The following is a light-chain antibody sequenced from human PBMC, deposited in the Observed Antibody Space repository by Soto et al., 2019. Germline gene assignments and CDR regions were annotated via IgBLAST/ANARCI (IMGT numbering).Light chain of an antibody. J-gene: IGKJ4*01. CDR1: QGVGND. CDR2: HAS. V-gene: IGKV1-6*01. CDR3: HQDNSTPLT. Sequence: AIQMTQSPSSLSASVGDRVTITCRASQGVGNDLGWYQQKPGKAPKLLIYHASTLHNGVSSRFSGIGSGTDLTLTFSSRQPEDFPTYYGHQDNSTPLTSGGGPRWGSN.